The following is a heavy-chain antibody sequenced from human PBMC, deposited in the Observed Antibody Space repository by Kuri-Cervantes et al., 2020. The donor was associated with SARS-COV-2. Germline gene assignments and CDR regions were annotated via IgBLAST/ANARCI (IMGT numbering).Heavy chain of an antibody. J-gene: IGHJ3*01. CDR2: VWNDGSYK. V-gene: IGHV3-33*06. CDR1: GFIFSDYG. Sequence: GGSLRLSCEGSGFIFSDYGMHWVRQAPGKGLEWVANVWNDGSYKYYADSVKGRFTISKDNFNNMFYLQMNSLRVDDTAIYYCAKIAHVVVIAGAFDLWGQGTMVTVSS. D-gene: IGHD2-21*01. CDR3: AKIAHVVVIAGAFDL.